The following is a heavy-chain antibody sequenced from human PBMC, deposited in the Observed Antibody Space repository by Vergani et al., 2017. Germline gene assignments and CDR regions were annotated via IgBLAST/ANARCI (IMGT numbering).Heavy chain of an antibody. Sequence: EVQLLQSEGAVVQPGGSLRLSCVASGFTFSSHAMSWVRQGHGQGLEWVSSIKNTGVSTHYADSVKGRFTISRDNSKNTLYLQMNSLRVEDTAVYYCGSGSDNYNWGQGTLVTVSS. V-gene: IGHV3-23*01. CDR1: GFTFSSHA. D-gene: IGHD5-24*01. CDR3: GSGSDNYN. J-gene: IGHJ4*02. CDR2: IKNTGVST.